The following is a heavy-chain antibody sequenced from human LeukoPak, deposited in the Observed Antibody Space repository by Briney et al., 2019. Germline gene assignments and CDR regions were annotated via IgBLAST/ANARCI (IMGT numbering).Heavy chain of an antibody. CDR1: GFTFSDYY. CDR3: ARASPYGRLTFNY. D-gene: IGHD3-10*01. CDR2: ISSGSSYT. J-gene: IGHJ4*02. Sequence: PGGSLRLSCAASGFTFSDYYMTWIRQAPGKGLEWVSFISSGSSYTNYADSVKGRFTISRDNTKNSLYLQMNSLRAEDTAVYYCARASPYGRLTFNYWGQGTLVTVSS. V-gene: IGHV3-11*06.